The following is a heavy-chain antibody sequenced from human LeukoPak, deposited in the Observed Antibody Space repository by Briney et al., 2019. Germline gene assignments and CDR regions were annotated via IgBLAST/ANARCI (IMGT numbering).Heavy chain of an antibody. CDR1: GGTFSSYA. V-gene: IGHV1-46*01. D-gene: IGHD3-10*01. J-gene: IGHJ5*02. CDR3: ARGRVWFGELLSPADPKGSHWFDP. Sequence: ASVKVSCKASGGTFSSYAISWVRQAPGQGLEWMGIINPSGGSTSYAQKFQGRVTMTRDTSTSTVYMELSSLRSEDTAVYYCARGRVWFGELLSPADPKGSHWFDPWGQGTLVTVSS. CDR2: INPSGGST.